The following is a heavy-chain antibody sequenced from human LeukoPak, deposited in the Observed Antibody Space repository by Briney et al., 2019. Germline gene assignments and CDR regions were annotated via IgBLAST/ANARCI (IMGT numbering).Heavy chain of an antibody. CDR3: AREGRYCSSTSCYVFDY. D-gene: IGHD2-2*01. CDR1: GYTFTGYY. J-gene: IGHJ4*02. CDR2: INPNSGGT. Sequence: GASVKVSFKASGYTFTGYYMHWVRQAPGQGLEWMGWINPNSGGTNYAQKFQGRVTMTRDTSISTAYMELRSLRSDDTAVYYCAREGRYCSSTSCYVFDYWGQGTLVTVSS. V-gene: IGHV1-2*02.